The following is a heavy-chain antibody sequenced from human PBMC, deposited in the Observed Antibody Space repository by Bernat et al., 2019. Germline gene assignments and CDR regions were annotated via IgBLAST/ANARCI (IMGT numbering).Heavy chain of an antibody. J-gene: IGHJ4*02. CDR3: ARGDDDSSGYLF. V-gene: IGHV3-30-3*01. CDR2: IPYDGSNK. CDR1: GFTFSSYA. Sequence: QVQLVESGGGVVQPGRSLRLSCAASGFTFSSYAMHWVRQAPGKGLEWVAVIPYDGSNKDYAESVKGRFTSSRDNSKSTLYMQMNSLRAEDTAVYYCARGDDDSSGYLFWGQGTLVTVSS. D-gene: IGHD3-22*01.